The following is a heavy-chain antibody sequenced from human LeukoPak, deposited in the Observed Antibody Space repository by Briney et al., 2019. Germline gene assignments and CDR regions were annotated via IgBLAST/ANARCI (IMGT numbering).Heavy chain of an antibody. CDR2: IYYSGST. D-gene: IGHD1-1*01. CDR1: GGSISSYY. CDR3: AVETHGDWFDP. V-gene: IGHV4-59*08. Sequence: SETLSLTCTVSGGSISSYYWSWIRQPPGKGLEWIGYIYYSGSTNYNPSLKSRVTISVDTSKNQFSLKLSSVTAADTAVYYCAVETHGDWFDPWGQGTLATVSS. J-gene: IGHJ5*02.